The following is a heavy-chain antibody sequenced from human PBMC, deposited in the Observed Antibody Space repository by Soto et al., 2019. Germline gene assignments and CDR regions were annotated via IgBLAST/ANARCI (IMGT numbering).Heavy chain of an antibody. J-gene: IGHJ5*02. CDR3: ARAYGSGSYDCFDP. CDR1: GYSISSGYY. CDR2: MYHSGST. Sequence: SSETLSLTCGVSGYSISSGYYWGWIRQSPGKGLEWIGTMYHSGSTYYNPSLKSRVTISVDTFNNQFSLNLRSVTAADTALYYCARAYGSGSYDCFDPWGQGTQVT. D-gene: IGHD3-10*01. V-gene: IGHV4-38-2*01.